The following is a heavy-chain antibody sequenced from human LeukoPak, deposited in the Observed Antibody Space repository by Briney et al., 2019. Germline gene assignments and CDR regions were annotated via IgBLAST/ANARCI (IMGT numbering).Heavy chain of an antibody. D-gene: IGHD4-11*01. CDR3: ARDLDYSTGFDY. CDR1: GFTFSSSTFGSYT. V-gene: IGHV3-21*01. Sequence: GGSLRLSCATPGFTFSSSTFGSYTMNWVRRAPGKGLVCPSSISSTGTYIYYTDSVKGRFTISRDIANSLLYLQMNSLRADDTAVYYCARDLDYSTGFDYWGQGTLVTVSS. CDR2: ISSTGTYI. J-gene: IGHJ4*02.